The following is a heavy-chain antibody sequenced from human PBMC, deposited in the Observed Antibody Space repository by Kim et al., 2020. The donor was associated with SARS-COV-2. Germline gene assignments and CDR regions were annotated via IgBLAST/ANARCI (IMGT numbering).Heavy chain of an antibody. CDR1: GYTFTHYS. CDR2: INAYNGNT. V-gene: IGHV1-3*01. J-gene: IGHJ4*02. Sequence: ASVKVSCKASGYTFTHYSMHWVRQAPGQRLEWLGWINAYNGNTHYSQKLQGRVAITSDTSASTAYLELSSLRSEDAALYYCARPFNYNDFLEYWGRGSLVTVSS. D-gene: IGHD1-20*01. CDR3: ARPFNYNDFLEY.